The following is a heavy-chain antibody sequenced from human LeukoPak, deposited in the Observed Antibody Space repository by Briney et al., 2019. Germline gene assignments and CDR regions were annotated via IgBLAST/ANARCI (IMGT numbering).Heavy chain of an antibody. J-gene: IGHJ4*02. D-gene: IGHD3-22*01. CDR3: ARGYYDSSGYSGRSY. CDR1: GYTFTTYS. V-gene: IGHV1-3*01. Sequence: ASVKVSCKASGYTFTTYSISWLRQAPGEGLEWMGWINAGNGNTKYSQKFQGRVTITRDTSASTAYMELSSLRSEDTAVYYCARGYYDSSGYSGRSYWGQGTLVTVSS. CDR2: INAGNGNT.